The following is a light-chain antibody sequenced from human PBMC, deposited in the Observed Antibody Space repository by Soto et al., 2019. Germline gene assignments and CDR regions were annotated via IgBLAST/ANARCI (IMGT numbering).Light chain of an antibody. CDR2: DNN. Sequence: QSVLTQPPSVSAAPGQKVAISCSGSSANIGNNYVSWYKQLPGTAPKLHIHDNNKRPSGIPDRFSGSKSGTSATLGITGLQAGDEGDYYCGTWDSSLSADVFGTGTKVTVL. J-gene: IGLJ1*01. CDR1: SANIGNNY. CDR3: GTWDSSLSADV. V-gene: IGLV1-51*01.